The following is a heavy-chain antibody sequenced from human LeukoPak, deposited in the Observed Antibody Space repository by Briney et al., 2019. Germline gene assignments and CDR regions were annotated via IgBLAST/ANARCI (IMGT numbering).Heavy chain of an antibody. D-gene: IGHD6-13*01. J-gene: IGHJ4*02. CDR2: INAGNGNT. Sequence: ASVKVSCKASGYTFTSYAMHWVRQAPGQRLEWTGWINAGNGNTKYSQKFQGRVTITRDTSASTAYMELSSLRSEDTAVYYCARGAWPNPSSSLQFDYWGQGTLVTVSS. CDR3: ARGAWPNPSSSLQFDY. CDR1: GYTFTSYA. V-gene: IGHV1-3*01.